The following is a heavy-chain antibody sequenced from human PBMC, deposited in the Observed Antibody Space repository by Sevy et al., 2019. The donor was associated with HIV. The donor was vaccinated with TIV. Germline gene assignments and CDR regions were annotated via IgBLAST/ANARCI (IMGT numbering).Heavy chain of an antibody. Sequence: ASVKVSCKASRYTFTSYDINWVRQAAGQGLEWVGWMTPSSRETGYAQKFEGRITMTGDTSTSTAYLELSSLTSEDTAVYFCARNLYGSGTFDYWGQGTLVTVSS. CDR2: MTPSSRET. CDR1: RYTFTSYD. D-gene: IGHD3-10*01. J-gene: IGHJ4*02. V-gene: IGHV1-8*01. CDR3: ARNLYGSGTFDY.